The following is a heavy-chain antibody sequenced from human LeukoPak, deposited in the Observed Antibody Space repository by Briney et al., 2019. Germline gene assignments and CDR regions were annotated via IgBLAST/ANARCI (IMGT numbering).Heavy chain of an antibody. D-gene: IGHD4-17*01. Sequence: GGSLRLSCAASGFTFSSYNMNWVRQAPGKGREWVSSITSSSTYIHYADSVKGRFTISRDNAKNSLNLQMNSLRAEDTAVYYCARDRENHYGDDAFDIWGQGTMVTVSP. V-gene: IGHV3-21*01. CDR1: GFTFSSYN. CDR2: ITSSSTYI. CDR3: ARDRENHYGDDAFDI. J-gene: IGHJ3*02.